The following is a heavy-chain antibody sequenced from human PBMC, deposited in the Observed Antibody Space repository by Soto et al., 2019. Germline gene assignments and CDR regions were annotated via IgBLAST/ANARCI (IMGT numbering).Heavy chain of an antibody. Sequence: EVQLVESGGGLVKPGGSLRLSCAASGFTFSSYSMNWVRQAPGKGLEWVSSISSSSSYIYYADSVKGRFTISRDNAKNSLYLQMNSRRAEDTAVYYCARDKNPYGSGSSGFDYWGQGTLVTVSA. D-gene: IGHD3-10*01. J-gene: IGHJ4*02. CDR2: ISSSSSYI. V-gene: IGHV3-21*01. CDR3: ARDKNPYGSGSSGFDY. CDR1: GFTFSSYS.